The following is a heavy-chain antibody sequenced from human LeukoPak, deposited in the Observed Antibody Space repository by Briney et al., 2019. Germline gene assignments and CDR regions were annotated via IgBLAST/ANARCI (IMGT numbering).Heavy chain of an antibody. CDR2: IKQDGSEK. V-gene: IGHV3-7*01. D-gene: IGHD4-17*01. Sequence: GGSLRLSCAASGFTFSSYWMSWVRQAPGKGREWVASIKQDGSEKYYVDSVKGRFTISRDNAKNSLYLQMNSLRAEDTAVYYCARALVATISSTWTTVTTRGFDYWGQGTLVTVSS. J-gene: IGHJ4*02. CDR1: GFTFSSYW. CDR3: ARALVATISSTWTTVTTRGFDY.